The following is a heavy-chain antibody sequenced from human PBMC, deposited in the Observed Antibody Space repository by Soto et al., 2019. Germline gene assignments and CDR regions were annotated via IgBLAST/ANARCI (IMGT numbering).Heavy chain of an antibody. CDR3: ARPKRWLQFFDY. J-gene: IGHJ4*02. Sequence: KPSETLSLTCAVYGGSFSGYYWSWIRQPPGKGLEWIGEINHSGSTNYNPSLKSRVTISVDTSKNQFSLKLSSVTAADTAVYYCARPKRWLQFFDYWGQGTLVTVSS. CDR2: INHSGST. D-gene: IGHD5-12*01. V-gene: IGHV4-34*01. CDR1: GGSFSGYY.